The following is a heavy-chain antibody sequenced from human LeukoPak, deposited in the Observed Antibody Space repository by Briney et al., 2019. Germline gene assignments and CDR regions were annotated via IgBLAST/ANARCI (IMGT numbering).Heavy chain of an antibody. CDR2: IYYSGST. CDR1: GGSISSGGYY. D-gene: IGHD2-15*01. V-gene: IGHV4-61*08. J-gene: IGHJ5*02. CDR3: ARVEQGVGMDGNWFDP. Sequence: PSETLSLTCTVSGGSISSGGYYWSWIRQHPGKGLEWIGYIYYSGSTNYNPSLKSRVTISVDTSKNQFSLKLSSVTAADTAVYYCARVEQGVGMDGNWFDPWGQGTLVTVSS.